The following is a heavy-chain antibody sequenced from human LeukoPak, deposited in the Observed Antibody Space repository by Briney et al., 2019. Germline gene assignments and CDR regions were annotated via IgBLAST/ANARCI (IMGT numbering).Heavy chain of an antibody. Sequence: GASVKVSCKASGYTFTGYYMHWVRQAPGQGLEWMGWINPNSGGTNYAQKFQGRVTMTRDTSISTAYMELSRLRSDDTAVYYCARDAMGYFDWFAYYMDVWGKGTTVTISS. CDR2: INPNSGGT. CDR3: ARDAMGYFDWFAYYMDV. D-gene: IGHD3-9*01. J-gene: IGHJ6*03. V-gene: IGHV1-2*02. CDR1: GYTFTGYY.